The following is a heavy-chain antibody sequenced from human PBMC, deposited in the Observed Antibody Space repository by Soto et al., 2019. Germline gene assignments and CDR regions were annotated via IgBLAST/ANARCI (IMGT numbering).Heavy chain of an antibody. Sequence: PGGSLRLSCAASGFTFSSYGMHWVRQAPGKGLEWVAVISYDGSNKYYADSVKGRFTISRDNSKSTLYLQMNSLRAEDTAVYHCAKAKNGIYFDYLGQGTLVTVSS. J-gene: IGHJ4*02. CDR2: ISYDGSNK. V-gene: IGHV3-30*18. CDR1: GFTFSSYG. CDR3: AKAKNGIYFDY. D-gene: IGHD1-1*01.